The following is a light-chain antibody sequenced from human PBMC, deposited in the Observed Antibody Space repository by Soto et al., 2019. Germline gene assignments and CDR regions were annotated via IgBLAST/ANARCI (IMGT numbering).Light chain of an antibody. J-gene: IGLJ2*01. CDR2: SFN. CDR3: SAWDDSLSGVV. CDR1: SSNIGSNA. Sequence: QLVLTQPPSASGTPGQRVTISCSGSSSNIGSNAVNWYMQLPGTAPKLLIYSFNQRPSGVPDRFSGSTSGTSASLAISGLQSEDEADYYCSAWDDSLSGVVFGGGTKLTVL. V-gene: IGLV1-44*01.